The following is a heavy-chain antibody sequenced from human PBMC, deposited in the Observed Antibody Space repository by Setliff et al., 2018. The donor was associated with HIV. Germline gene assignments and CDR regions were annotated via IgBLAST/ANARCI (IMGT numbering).Heavy chain of an antibody. Sequence: ASVKVSCKASGYTFPNYGISWVRQAPGQGLEWMGWISAYNGYTNYAQKLQGRVTMTRDTSTSTAYMELRSLRSDDTAVYYCASQYYYDSSGYYYWGQGTLVTVSS. CDR3: ASQYYYDSSGYYY. D-gene: IGHD3-22*01. J-gene: IGHJ4*02. CDR1: GYTFPNYG. CDR2: ISAYNGYT. V-gene: IGHV1-18*01.